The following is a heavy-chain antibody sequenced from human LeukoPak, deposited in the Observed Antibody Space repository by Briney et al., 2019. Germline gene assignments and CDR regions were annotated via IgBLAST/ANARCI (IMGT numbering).Heavy chain of an antibody. J-gene: IGHJ4*02. V-gene: IGHV2-5*01. CDR3: AHRTVAYGLNY. D-gene: IGHD4-17*01. CDR1: GFSLSTSGVG. CDR2: THWNDAD. Sequence: SGPTLVKPTQTLTLTCTFSGFSLSTSGVGVGWIRQPPGKALEWLAITHWNDADHYSPSLKTRLTITKDTSINRVVLTMTNMDPVDTATYYCAHRTVAYGLNYRGQGTLVTVSS.